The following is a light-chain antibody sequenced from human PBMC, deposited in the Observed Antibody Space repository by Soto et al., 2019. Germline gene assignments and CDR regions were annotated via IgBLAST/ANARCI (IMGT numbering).Light chain of an antibody. V-gene: IGLV2-11*01. Sequence: LTQPRSVSGPPGQSVSISCSGTSSDVGTYNYVSWYQQHPGKAPKLMIYDVSKRPSGVPDRFSGSKSGNTASLTISGLQAEDEADYYCCSYAGGYTHAVFGGGTKVT. CDR1: SSDVGTYNY. CDR3: CSYAGGYTHAV. J-gene: IGLJ2*01. CDR2: DVS.